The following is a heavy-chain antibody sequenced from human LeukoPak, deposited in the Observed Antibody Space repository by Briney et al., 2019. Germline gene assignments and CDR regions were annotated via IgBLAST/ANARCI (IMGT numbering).Heavy chain of an antibody. CDR1: GGSLNRFY. J-gene: IGHJ6*03. V-gene: IGHV4-4*07. CDR2: IHSGGTT. CDR3: ARDSPDGYTSGHYFYYLDV. Sequence: SETLSLTCTVSGGSLNRFYWAWIRQPAGRGLEWLGRIHSGGTTNYNPSLESRLTFSLDTSQNHFSLKLNSVTAADMAVYYCARDSPDGYTSGHYFYYLDVWSKGTTVTVSS. D-gene: IGHD5-18*01.